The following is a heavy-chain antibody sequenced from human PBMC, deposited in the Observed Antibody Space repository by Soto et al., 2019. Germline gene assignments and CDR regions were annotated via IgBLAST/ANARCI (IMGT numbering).Heavy chain of an antibody. J-gene: IGHJ4*02. CDR1: GGSISSGGYY. CDR3: ARDTTAARYFGY. CDR2: IYYSGST. D-gene: IGHD6-6*01. Sequence: SETLSLTCTVSGGSISSGGYYWSWIRQHPGKALEWIGYIYYSGSTYYNPSPKSRVTISADTSKNQFSLKLSSVTAAAMAVYYCARDTTAARYFGYWGQGTLVGVSS. V-gene: IGHV4-31*03.